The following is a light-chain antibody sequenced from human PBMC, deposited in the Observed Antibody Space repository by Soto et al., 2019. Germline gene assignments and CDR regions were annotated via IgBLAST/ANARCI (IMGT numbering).Light chain of an antibody. Sequence: ALTQPASVSGSPGQSIAISCTGSSSDVGIYNYVSWYQQHPGKVPKLIIYEVTNRPSGVSNRFSGSKSGNTASLTISGLQAEDEADYYCSSYTTSSTRVFGTGTKFTVL. J-gene: IGLJ1*01. CDR2: EVT. CDR1: SSDVGIYNY. V-gene: IGLV2-14*01. CDR3: SSYTTSSTRV.